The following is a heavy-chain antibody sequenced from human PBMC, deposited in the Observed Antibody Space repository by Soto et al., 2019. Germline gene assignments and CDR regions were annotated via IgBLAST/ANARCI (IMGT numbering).Heavy chain of an antibody. D-gene: IGHD3-22*01. CDR2: IYYSGST. Sequence: ASETLSLTCTVSGGSISSGGYYWSWIRQHPGKGLEWIGYIYYSGSTYYNPSLKSRVTISVDTSKNQFSLKLSSVTAADTAVYYCARLGGYYQALDSWGQGTLVTVSS. CDR3: ARLGGYYQALDS. V-gene: IGHV4-31*03. J-gene: IGHJ4*02. CDR1: GGSISSGGYY.